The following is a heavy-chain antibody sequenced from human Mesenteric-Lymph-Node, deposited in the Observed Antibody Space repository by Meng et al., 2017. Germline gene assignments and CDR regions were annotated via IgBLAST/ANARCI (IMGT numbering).Heavy chain of an antibody. CDR3: ARGPTTYFDY. V-gene: IGHV4-39*01. CDR2: VRYSGTA. Sequence: QVQLQESGPGLVKPSETLSLTCTVSVGSLDNSDYFWDWIRQPPGKGLEWIGSVRYSGTAYYNPSLTSRVTISVDTSKNQFSLKLSSVTAADTAVYYCARGPTTYFDYWGQGTLVTVSS. CDR1: VGSLDNSDYF. D-gene: IGHD4-17*01. J-gene: IGHJ4*02.